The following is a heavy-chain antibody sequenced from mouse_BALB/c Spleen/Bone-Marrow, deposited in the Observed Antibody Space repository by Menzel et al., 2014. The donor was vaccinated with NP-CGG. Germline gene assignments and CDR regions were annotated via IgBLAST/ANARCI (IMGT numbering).Heavy chain of an antibody. D-gene: IGHD2-4*01. CDR2: IDPANGNT. J-gene: IGHJ2*01. CDR3: ALYYDYDVGY. Sequence: VQLQQSGAELVKPGASVKLSCTASGFNIKDTYMHWVKQRPEQGLEWIGRIDPANGNTKYDPKFQGKATTTADTSSNTAYLQLSSLTSEDTAVYYCALYYDYDVGYWGQGTTLTVSS. V-gene: IGHV14-3*02. CDR1: GFNIKDTY.